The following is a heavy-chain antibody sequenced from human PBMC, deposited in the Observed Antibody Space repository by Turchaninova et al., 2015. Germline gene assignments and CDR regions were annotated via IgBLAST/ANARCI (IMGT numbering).Heavy chain of an antibody. CDR2: RRNKANGYTK. CDR3: ARGRNSFDY. Sequence: EVQLVESGGGWVQPGGSLRLSCATFGFTFSDYYMDWVRPTRGKGLGWVGLRRNKANGYTKEYAPSVRGSFTVSRDESQNLFYLQMNNLKTEDTAVYYCARGRNSFDYWGHGALVTVSS. J-gene: IGHJ4*01. D-gene: IGHD1-26*01. CDR1: GFTFSDYY. V-gene: IGHV3-72*01.